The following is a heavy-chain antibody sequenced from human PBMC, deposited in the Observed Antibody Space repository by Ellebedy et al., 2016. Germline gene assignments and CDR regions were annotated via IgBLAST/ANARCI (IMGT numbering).Heavy chain of an antibody. CDR1: GFTFDDYA. D-gene: IGHD2-2*02. Sequence: GGSLRLXXAASGFTFDDYAMHWVRQAPGKGLEWVAVISYDGSNKYYADSVKGRFTISRDNSKNTLYLQMNSLRAEDTAVYYCAKGLCSSTSCYTDYWGQGTLVTVSS. CDR2: ISYDGSNK. J-gene: IGHJ4*02. V-gene: IGHV3-30*18. CDR3: AKGLCSSTSCYTDY.